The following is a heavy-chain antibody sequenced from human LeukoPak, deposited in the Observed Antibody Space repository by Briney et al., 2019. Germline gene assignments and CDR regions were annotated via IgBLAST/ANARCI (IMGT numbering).Heavy chain of an antibody. CDR1: GFTFSSYA. V-gene: IGHV3-23*01. D-gene: IGHD3-16*02. J-gene: IGHJ5*02. Sequence: GGSLRLXCAASGFTFSSYAMSWVRQAPGKGLEWVSAISGSGGSTYYADALNGRFTICRDNSKNTLYLQMNSLRAEDTAVYYCAKDTVRLSPNWFAPWGQGTLVTVSS. CDR2: ISGSGGST. CDR3: AKDTVRLSPNWFAP.